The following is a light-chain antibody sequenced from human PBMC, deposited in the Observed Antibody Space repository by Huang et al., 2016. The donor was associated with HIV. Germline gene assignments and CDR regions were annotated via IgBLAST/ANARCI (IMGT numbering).Light chain of an antibody. CDR2: GAS. J-gene: IGKJ2*01. V-gene: IGKV3-20*01. CDR1: QSVSSSY. Sequence: EIVLTQSPGTLSLSPGERATLSCRASQSVSSSYLAGYQQKPGQAPRLLSYGASSRATGIPDRFSGSGSGTDFTLTISRLEPEDFAVYYCQQYGSSLYTFGQGTKLEIK. CDR3: QQYGSSLYT.